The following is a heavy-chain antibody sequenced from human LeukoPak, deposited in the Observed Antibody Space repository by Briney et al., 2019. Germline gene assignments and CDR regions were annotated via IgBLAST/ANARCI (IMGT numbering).Heavy chain of an antibody. CDR1: GFTFSSYA. CDR2: ISGSGGST. CDR3: AKVGYYDSSGYPCDAFDI. D-gene: IGHD3-22*01. V-gene: IGHV3-23*01. J-gene: IGHJ3*02. Sequence: GGSLGLSCAASGFTFSSYAMSWVRQAPGKGLEWVSAISGSGGSTYYADSVKGRFTISRDNSKNTLYLQMNSLRAEDTAVYYCAKVGYYDSSGYPCDAFDIWGQGTMVTVSS.